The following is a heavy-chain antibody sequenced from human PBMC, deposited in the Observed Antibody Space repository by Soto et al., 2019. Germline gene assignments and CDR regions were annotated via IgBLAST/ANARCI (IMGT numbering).Heavy chain of an antibody. V-gene: IGHV3-13*01. CDR1: GFTFSNYA. CDR2: IGAAGDT. J-gene: IGHJ4*02. D-gene: IGHD3-16*01. CDR3: AAGGVTSVAQFDY. Sequence: GGSLRISCAASGFTFSNYAMHWVRQPTGKGLEWVSGIGAAGDTYYPGSVKGRFTISRENAKNSLYLQMNSLRAGDTAVYYCAAGGVTSVAQFDYWGQGTLVTVSS.